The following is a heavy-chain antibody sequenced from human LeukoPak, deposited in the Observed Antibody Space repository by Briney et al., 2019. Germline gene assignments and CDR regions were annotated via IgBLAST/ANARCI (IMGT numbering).Heavy chain of an antibody. J-gene: IGHJ4*02. CDR3: ARHASSSPAQIDY. Sequence: SETLSLTCTVSGGSISSSSYYWGWIRQPPGKGLEWIGSIYYSGSTYYNPSLKSRVTISVDTSKNQFSLKLSSVTAADTAVYYCARHASSSPAQIDYWGQGTLVTVSS. CDR1: GGSISSSSYY. D-gene: IGHD6-6*01. V-gene: IGHV4-39*01. CDR2: IYYSGST.